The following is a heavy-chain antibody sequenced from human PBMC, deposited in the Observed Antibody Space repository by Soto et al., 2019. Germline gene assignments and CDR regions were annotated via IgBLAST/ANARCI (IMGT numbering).Heavy chain of an antibody. CDR1: ADSFSNYY. V-gene: IGHV4-59*01. CDR3: ASVTFGGVVLAH. D-gene: IGHD3-16*01. J-gene: IGHJ4*02. Sequence: PSETLSLPCSVSADSFSNYYWTWIRQPPGEGLEWIGYIYFNGNTNYNPSLKGRVTISIDTSKKQFSLNLSSVTAADTAVYYCASVTFGGVVLAHWGQGTLVTVSS. CDR2: IYFNGNT.